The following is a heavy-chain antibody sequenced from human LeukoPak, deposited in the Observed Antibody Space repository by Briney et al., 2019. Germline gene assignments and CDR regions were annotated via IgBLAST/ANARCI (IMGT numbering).Heavy chain of an antibody. V-gene: IGHV3-11*01. CDR1: GFTFSDYY. J-gene: IGHJ4*02. Sequence: GGSLTLSCAASGFTFSDYYMSWIRQAPGKGLEWVSYISLSGSTIHYTDSVKGRFTISRDNARDSLFLQMNSLRAEDTAVYYCARERSFYGANLAVDYWGQGTLVTVSS. CDR3: ARERSFYGANLAVDY. CDR2: ISLSGSTI. D-gene: IGHD4/OR15-4a*01.